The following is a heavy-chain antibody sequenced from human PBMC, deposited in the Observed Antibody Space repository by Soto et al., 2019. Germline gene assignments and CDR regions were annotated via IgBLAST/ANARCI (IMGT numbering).Heavy chain of an antibody. Sequence: SETLSLTSTVSGGSISSHYWRWIRQPPAKGLEWIGYIYYSGSTNYNPSLKSRVTISVDTSKNQFSLKLTSVTAADTAVYYCARILGACTPKWMNWFDPWGQGTQVSVSS. J-gene: IGHJ5*02. CDR1: GGSISSHY. CDR3: ARILGACTPKWMNWFDP. CDR2: IYYSGST. V-gene: IGHV4-59*11. D-gene: IGHD2-8*01.